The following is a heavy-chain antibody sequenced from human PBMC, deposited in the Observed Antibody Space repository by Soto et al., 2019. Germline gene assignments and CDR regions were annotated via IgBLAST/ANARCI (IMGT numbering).Heavy chain of an antibody. CDR1: GFTFSSYS. D-gene: IGHD5-12*01. CDR2: ISSSSSTI. J-gene: IGHJ6*03. CDR3: ARARTDSGRPNYYYYYYMDV. V-gene: IGHV3-48*01. Sequence: GGSLRLSCAASGFTFSSYSMNWVRQAPGKGLEWVSYISSSSSTIYYADSVKGRFTISRDNAKNSLYLQMNSLRAEDTAVYYCARARTDSGRPNYYYYYYMDVWGKGTTVTVSS.